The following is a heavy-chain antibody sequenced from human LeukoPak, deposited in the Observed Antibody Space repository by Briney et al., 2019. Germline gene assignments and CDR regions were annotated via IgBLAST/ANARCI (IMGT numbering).Heavy chain of an antibody. D-gene: IGHD1-26*01. Sequence: GASVKVSCKASGYTFTSYGISWVRQAPGQGLEWMGWISAYNGNTNYAQKLQGRVTITRDTSISTAYMELSSLRSEDTAVYYCAKDLQWELLGAFDIWGQGTMVTVSS. J-gene: IGHJ3*02. CDR2: ISAYNGNT. CDR3: AKDLQWELLGAFDI. V-gene: IGHV1-18*01. CDR1: GYTFTSYG.